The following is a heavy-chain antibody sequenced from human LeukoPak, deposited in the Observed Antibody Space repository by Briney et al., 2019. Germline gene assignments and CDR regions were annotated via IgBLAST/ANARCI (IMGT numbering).Heavy chain of an antibody. V-gene: IGHV3-7*01. D-gene: IGHD3-22*01. J-gene: IGHJ5*02. Sequence: PGGSLRLSCAASGFTFSSYWMSWVRQAPGKGLEWVANIKQDGSEKHYVDSLRGRFTISRDNAKNSLDLQMNSLRAEDTAVYFCARDLCYFDSSGYYASDLWGQGTLVTVSS. CDR1: GFTFSSYW. CDR2: IKQDGSEK. CDR3: ARDLCYFDSSGYYASDL.